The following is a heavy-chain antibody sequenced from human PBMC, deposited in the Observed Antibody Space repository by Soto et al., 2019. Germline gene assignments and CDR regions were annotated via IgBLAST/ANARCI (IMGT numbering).Heavy chain of an antibody. Sequence: QDQLVQSGAEVKKPGASVTVSCKASGYSFTNYGITWVRQAPGQGLEWLGWISAFNGNTHYAQKVQGRVTMTTDASTSTAYMELRSLRSDDTAVYYCARDRGVAPPVAGNTHYYYYMDVWAKGPRSPSP. CDR2: ISAFNGNT. D-gene: IGHD6-19*01. CDR3: ARDRGVAPPVAGNTHYYYYMDV. J-gene: IGHJ6*03. CDR1: GYSFTNYG. V-gene: IGHV1-18*01.